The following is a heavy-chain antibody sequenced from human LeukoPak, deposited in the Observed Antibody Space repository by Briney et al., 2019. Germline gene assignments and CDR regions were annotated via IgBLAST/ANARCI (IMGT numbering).Heavy chain of an antibody. CDR1: GFTFSSYE. V-gene: IGHV3-48*03. CDR2: ISYSGSTT. CDR3: ARAGPTAFDP. J-gene: IGHJ5*02. Sequence: GGSLRLSCAASGFTFSSYEMNWVRQAPGKGLEWVSYISYSGSTTSYADSVKGRFTISRDNAKNSLYLQMNSLRAEDTAVYYCARAGPTAFDPWGQGTLVTFS.